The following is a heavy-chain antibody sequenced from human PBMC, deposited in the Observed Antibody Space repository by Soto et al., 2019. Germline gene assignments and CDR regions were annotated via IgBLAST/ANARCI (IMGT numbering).Heavy chain of an antibody. J-gene: IGHJ6*02. D-gene: IGHD4-17*01. Sequence: EVQLVESGGGFVQPGGSLRLSCVASGFIFSGYEMNWVRQAPGKGLEWVSYISSDGSNKYYADSVKGRFTISRDNSKNTLYLQMNSLRAEDTAVYYCARDDDPPRDGDLAFSYYYGMDVWGQGTTVTVSS. CDR1: GFIFSGYE. V-gene: IGHV3-48*01. CDR3: ARDDDPPRDGDLAFSYYYGMDV. CDR2: ISSDGSNK.